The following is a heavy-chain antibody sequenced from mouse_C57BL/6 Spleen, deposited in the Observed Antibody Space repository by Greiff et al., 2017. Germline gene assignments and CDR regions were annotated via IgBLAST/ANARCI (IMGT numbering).Heavy chain of an antibody. CDR1: GFTFSSYA. CDR3: AREGTTVVFDY. V-gene: IGHV5-4*01. CDR2: LSDGGSYT. D-gene: IGHD1-1*01. J-gene: IGHJ2*01. Sequence: EVHLVESGGGLVKPGGSLKLSCAASGFTFSSYAMSWVSQTPEKRLEWVATLSDGGSYTYYPDNVKGRFTFSRDNAKNNLYLQMSHLKSEDTAMYYFAREGTTVVFDYWGQGTTLTVSA.